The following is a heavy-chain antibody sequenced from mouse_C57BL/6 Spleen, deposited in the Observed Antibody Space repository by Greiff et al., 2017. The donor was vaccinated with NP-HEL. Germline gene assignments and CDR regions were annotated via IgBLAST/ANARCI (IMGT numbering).Heavy chain of an antibody. V-gene: IGHV1-15*01. D-gene: IGHD2-2*01. CDR1: GYTFTDYE. Sequence: QVQLQQSGAELVRPGASVTLSCKASGYTFTDYEMHWVKQTPVHGLEWIGAIDPETGGTAYNQKFKGKAILTADKSSSTAYMELRSLTSEDSAVYYCTRGGLPLFDYWGQGTTLTVSS. J-gene: IGHJ2*01. CDR3: TRGGLPLFDY. CDR2: IDPETGGT.